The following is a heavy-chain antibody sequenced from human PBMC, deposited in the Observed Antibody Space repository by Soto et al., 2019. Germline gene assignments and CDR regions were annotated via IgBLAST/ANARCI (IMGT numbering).Heavy chain of an antibody. CDR2: IYYSGST. CDR3: ATSYGNAWYTY. D-gene: IGHD6-13*01. CDR1: GGSISSSSYY. J-gene: IGHJ4*02. Sequence: SETLSLTCTVSGGSISSSSYYWGWIRQPPGKGLEWIGSIYYSGSTYYNPSLKSRVTISVDRSENQFTLQLTSVTVADTAVYYCATSYGNAWYTYWGQGTQVTVSS. V-gene: IGHV4-39*01.